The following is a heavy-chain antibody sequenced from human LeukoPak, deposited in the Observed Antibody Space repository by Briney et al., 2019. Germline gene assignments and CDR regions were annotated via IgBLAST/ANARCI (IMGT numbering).Heavy chain of an antibody. Sequence: QTGGSLRLSSAASGFTFSSYDMNCVREAPGKGLEGVSDISSTGSTIYYADSVKGRFTISRDNTKNSLYLQMNSLRAEDTAVYYCARDKGVGLSIFDYWGQGTLVTVSS. CDR2: ISSTGSTI. CDR3: ARDKGVGLSIFDY. D-gene: IGHD2/OR15-2a*01. V-gene: IGHV3-48*03. CDR1: GFTFSSYD. J-gene: IGHJ4*02.